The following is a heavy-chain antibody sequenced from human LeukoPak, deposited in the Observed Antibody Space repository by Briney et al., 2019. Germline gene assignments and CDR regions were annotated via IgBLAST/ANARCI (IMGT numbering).Heavy chain of an antibody. V-gene: IGHV4-30-2*01. D-gene: IGHD2-2*01. J-gene: IGHJ5*02. CDR2: VYHSGST. CDR1: GDSISSGGYS. Sequence: SETLSLTCAVSGDSISSGGYSWSWIRQPPGKGLEWIGYVYHSGSTYYNPSLKSRVTISVDTSKNQFSLKLSSVTAADTAVYYCARETDIVVVPASAGWFDPWGQGTLVTVSS. CDR3: ARETDIVVVPASAGWFDP.